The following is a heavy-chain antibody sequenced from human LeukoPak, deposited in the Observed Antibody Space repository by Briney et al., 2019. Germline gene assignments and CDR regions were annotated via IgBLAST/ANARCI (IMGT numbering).Heavy chain of an antibody. D-gene: IGHD3-3*01. Sequence: GGSLRLSCASSGFTFSSYGMHWVRQAPGKGLEWVAVIWYDGSNKYYADSVKGRFTISRDNAKNSLYLQMNSLRAEDTAVYYCARVSYDFGSGYVDEYNPYYYYGMDVWGQGTTVTVSS. J-gene: IGHJ6*02. CDR3: ARVSYDFGSGYVDEYNPYYYYGMDV. CDR2: IWYDGSNK. CDR1: GFTFSSYG. V-gene: IGHV3-33*01.